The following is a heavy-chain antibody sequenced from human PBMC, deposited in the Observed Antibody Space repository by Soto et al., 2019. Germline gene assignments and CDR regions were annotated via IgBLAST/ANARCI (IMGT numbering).Heavy chain of an antibody. V-gene: IGHV3-23*01. Sequence: EVQLLESGGGLVQPGGSLRLSCAASGFTFSSHAMSWVRQAPGKGLEWVSAISGSGGSTYYADSVKGRFTISRDNSKNPLYLQMNSLRAEDTAVYYCAKDLRGGGRKGDRGGQGTLVTVSS. CDR1: GFTFSSHA. J-gene: IGHJ4*02. D-gene: IGHD2-15*01. CDR2: ISGSGGST. CDR3: AKDLRGGGRKGDR.